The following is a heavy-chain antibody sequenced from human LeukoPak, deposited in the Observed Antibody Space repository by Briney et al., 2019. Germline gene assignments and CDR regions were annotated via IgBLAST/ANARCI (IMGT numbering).Heavy chain of an antibody. CDR3: AKADYYVWGSYRQKLHGPLDY. V-gene: IGHV3-21*01. Sequence: PGGSLRLSCAASGFTFSSYSMNWVRQAPGKGLEWVSSISSSSSYIYYADSVKGRFTISSDNSKNTLYLQMNSLRAEDTAVYYCAKADYYVWGSYRQKLHGPLDYWGQGTLVTVSS. J-gene: IGHJ4*02. D-gene: IGHD3-16*02. CDR1: GFTFSSYS. CDR2: ISSSSSYI.